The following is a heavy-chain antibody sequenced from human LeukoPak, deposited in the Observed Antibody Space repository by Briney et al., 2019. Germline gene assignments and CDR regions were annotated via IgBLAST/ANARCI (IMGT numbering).Heavy chain of an antibody. CDR1: GFTVSSNY. V-gene: IGHV3-53*01. J-gene: IGHJ4*02. D-gene: IGHD5-18*01. CDR3: ASGLRAVWIQLSGPDY. CDR2: IYSGGST. Sequence: GGSLRLSCAASGFTVSSNYMSWVRQAPGKGLEWVSLIYSGGSTYYADSVKGRFTISRDNSKSTLYLQMNSLRAEDTAVYYCASGLRAVWIQLSGPDYWGQGTLVTVSS.